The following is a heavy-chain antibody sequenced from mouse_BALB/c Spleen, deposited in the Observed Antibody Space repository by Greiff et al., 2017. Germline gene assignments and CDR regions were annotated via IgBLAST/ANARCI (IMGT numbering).Heavy chain of an antibody. CDR2: ISYSGST. J-gene: IGHJ4*01. V-gene: IGHV3-2*02. CDR3: AKRYDYRGAMDY. CDR1: GYSITSDYA. D-gene: IGHD2-4*01. Sequence: VQLQQSGPGLVKPSQSLSLTCTVTGYSITSDYAWNWIRQFPGNKLEWMGYISYSGSTSYNPSLKSRISITRDTSKNQFFLQLNSVTTEDTATYYCAKRYDYRGAMDYWGQGTSVTVSS.